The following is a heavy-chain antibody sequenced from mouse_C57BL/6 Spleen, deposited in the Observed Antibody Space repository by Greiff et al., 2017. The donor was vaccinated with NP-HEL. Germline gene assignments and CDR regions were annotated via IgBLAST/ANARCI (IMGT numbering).Heavy chain of an antibody. CDR3: ARKVYDGYYVSYYAMDY. CDR1: GFSLTSYA. Sequence: VMLVESGPGLVAPSQSLSITCTVSGFSLTSYAISWVRQPPGKGLEWLGVIWTGGGTNYNSALKSRLSISQDNSKSQVFLKMNSLQTDDTARYYCARKVYDGYYVSYYAMDYWGQGTSVTVSS. J-gene: IGHJ4*01. D-gene: IGHD2-3*01. CDR2: IWTGGGT. V-gene: IGHV2-9-1*01.